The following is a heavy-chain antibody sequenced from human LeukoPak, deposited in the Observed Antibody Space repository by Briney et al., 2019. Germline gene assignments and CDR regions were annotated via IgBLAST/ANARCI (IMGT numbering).Heavy chain of an antibody. J-gene: IGHJ4*02. CDR2: MNPNSGNT. CDR1: GYTFTSYD. Sequence: PEASVKVSCKASGYTFTSYDINWVRRATGQGLEWMGWMNPNSGNTGYAQKFQGRVTMTRNTSISTAYMELSRLRSDDTAVYYCARDSGQAIFGVVSHFDYWGQGTLVTVSS. V-gene: IGHV1-8*01. CDR3: ARDSGQAIFGVVSHFDY. D-gene: IGHD3-3*01.